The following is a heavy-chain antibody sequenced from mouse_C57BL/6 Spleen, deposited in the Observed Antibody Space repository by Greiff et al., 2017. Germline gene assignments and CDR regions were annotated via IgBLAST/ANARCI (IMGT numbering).Heavy chain of an antibody. CDR3: ARDPYYGSSWFAY. CDR2: ISSGSSTI. Sequence: EVKLVESGGGLVKPGGSLKLSCAASGFTFSDYGMHWVRQAPEKGLEWVAYISSGSSTIYYADTVKGRFTISRDNAKNTLFLQMTSLRSEDTAMYYCARDPYYGSSWFAYWGQGTLVTVSA. J-gene: IGHJ3*01. D-gene: IGHD1-1*01. CDR1: GFTFSDYG. V-gene: IGHV5-17*01.